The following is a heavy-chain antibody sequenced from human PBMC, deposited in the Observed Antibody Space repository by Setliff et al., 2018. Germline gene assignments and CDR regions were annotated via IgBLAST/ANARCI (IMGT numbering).Heavy chain of an antibody. CDR3: ARVPHIWFGDLVTFDDAFDV. V-gene: IGHV4-34*01. Sequence: SETLSLTCAVYGGSFSDHFWSWIRQPPGKGLEWIGEVNHSGSTNYNPSLKSRVTISVDASKNQFSLKLTSVTAADTAVYFCARVPHIWFGDLVTFDDAFDVWGQGTMVTVSS. CDR2: VNHSGST. CDR1: GGSFSDHF. J-gene: IGHJ3*01. D-gene: IGHD3-10*01.